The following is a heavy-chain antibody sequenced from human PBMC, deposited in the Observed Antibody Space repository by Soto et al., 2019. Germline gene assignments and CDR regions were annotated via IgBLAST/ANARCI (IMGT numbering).Heavy chain of an antibody. J-gene: IGHJ4*02. CDR1: GYIFTSYW. D-gene: IGHD6-13*01. Sequence: GESLKISCKGSGYIFTSYWIRWGLQMPGKGLEWMGRIDPSDSYTNYSPSFQGHVTISADKSISTAYLQWSSLKASDTAMYYCARLMSSSLRSPFDYWGQGTLVTVSS. V-gene: IGHV5-10-1*01. CDR3: ARLMSSSLRSPFDY. CDR2: IDPSDSYT.